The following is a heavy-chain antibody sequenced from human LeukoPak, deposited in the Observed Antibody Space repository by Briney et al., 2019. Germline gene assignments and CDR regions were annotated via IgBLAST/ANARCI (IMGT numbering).Heavy chain of an antibody. J-gene: IGHJ5*02. D-gene: IGHD6-13*01. CDR2: IYTSGSA. Sequence: SETLSLTCTVSGGSISSYYWSWIRQPAGKGLEWIGRIYTSGSANYNPSLKSRVTMSVDTSKNQFSLKLSSVTAADTAVYYCARDLWEWYSSSWYLFDPWGQGTLVTVSS. CDR3: ARDLWEWYSSSWYLFDP. CDR1: GGSISSYY. V-gene: IGHV4-4*07.